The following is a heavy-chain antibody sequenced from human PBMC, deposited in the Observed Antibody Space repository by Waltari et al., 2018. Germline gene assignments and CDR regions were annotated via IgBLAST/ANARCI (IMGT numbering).Heavy chain of an antibody. D-gene: IGHD3-9*01. CDR1: GFSFSDAW. CDR3: VTPPIFAAHGGFDY. V-gene: IGHV3-15*01. J-gene: IGHJ4*02. CDR2: IRSKENGGPT. Sequence: EVVLAESGGGLVKPGGSLRLSCAASGFSFSDAWMSWVRQIPGKGLGWLGRIRSKENGGPTEYSAAVKDRFVISRDDSEKMLFLEMTNLKIEDTGVYYCVTPPIFAAHGGFDYWGQGALVTVSS.